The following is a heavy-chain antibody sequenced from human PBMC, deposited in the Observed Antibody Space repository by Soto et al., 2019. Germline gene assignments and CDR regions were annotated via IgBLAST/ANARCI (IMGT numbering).Heavy chain of an antibody. CDR1: GGTFSSYT. D-gene: IGHD1-1*01. J-gene: IGHJ4*02. CDR2: IIPILGIA. V-gene: IGHV1-69*08. Sequence: QVQLVQSGAEVKKPGSSVKVSCKASGGTFSSYTISWVLQAPGQGLEWMGRIIPILGIANYAQKFQGRVTITADKSTSTAYMELSSLRSEDTAVYYCARDDIGTKVVTPIFWIDEGGWGQGTLVTVSS. CDR3: ARDDIGTKVVTPIFWIDEGG.